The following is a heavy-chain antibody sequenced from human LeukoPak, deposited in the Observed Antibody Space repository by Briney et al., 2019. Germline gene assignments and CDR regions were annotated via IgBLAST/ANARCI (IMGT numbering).Heavy chain of an antibody. D-gene: IGHD3-22*01. V-gene: IGHV4-34*01. J-gene: IGHJ5*02. CDR2: INHSGST. CDR3: ARDTTDPPYYYDSSGYSRFDP. CDR1: GGSFSGYY. Sequence: SETLSLTCAVYGGSFSGYYWSWIRQPPGKGLEWIGEINHSGSTNYNPSLKSRVTMSVDTSKNQFSLKLSSVTAADTAVYYCARDTTDPPYYYDSSGYSRFDPWGQGTLVTVSS.